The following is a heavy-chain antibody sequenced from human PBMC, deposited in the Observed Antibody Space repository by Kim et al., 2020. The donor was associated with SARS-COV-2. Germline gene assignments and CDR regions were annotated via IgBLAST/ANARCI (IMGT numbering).Heavy chain of an antibody. CDR3: ARDIRPYYYMDV. V-gene: IGHV3-33*01. J-gene: IGHJ6*03. Sequence: YVDSVKRRFTISRDNFKNTLNLQRNSLIPEGTTVYYCARDIRPYYYMDVWGNGTTVTVAS.